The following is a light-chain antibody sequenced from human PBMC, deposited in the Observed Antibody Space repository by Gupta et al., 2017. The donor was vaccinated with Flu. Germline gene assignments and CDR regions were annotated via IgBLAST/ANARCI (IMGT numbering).Light chain of an antibody. CDR2: DVT. Sequence: QSALTQPRSVSGSPGQSVAISCTGTSSDVGGYNYVSWYQQHPGKAPNLLISDVTKRPSGVPDRFSGSKSGNTASLTISGLQAEDEADYYCCSYAGSYTNYVFGTGTEVTVL. CDR1: SSDVGGYNY. J-gene: IGLJ1*01. CDR3: CSYAGSYTNYV. V-gene: IGLV2-11*01.